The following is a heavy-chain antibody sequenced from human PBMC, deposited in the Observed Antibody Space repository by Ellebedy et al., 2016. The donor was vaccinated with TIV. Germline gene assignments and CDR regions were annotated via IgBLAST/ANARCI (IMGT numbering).Heavy chain of an antibody. J-gene: IGHJ6*02. CDR2: IIPILGIA. CDR3: ERTHTAMLEYNYGMDV. Sequence: AASVKVSCKASGGTFSSYALNWVRQAPGQGLEWMGRIIPILGIANYAQKFQDNVTIIADKSTSTAFMALSSLRPEDTAVYYCERTHTAMLEYNYGMDVWGQGTTVTVSS. V-gene: IGHV1-69*04. CDR1: GGTFSSYA. D-gene: IGHD5-18*01.